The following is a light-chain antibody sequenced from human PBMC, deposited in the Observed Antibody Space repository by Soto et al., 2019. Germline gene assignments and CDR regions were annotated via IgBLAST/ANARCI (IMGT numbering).Light chain of an antibody. CDR3: QQYHNLPVT. J-gene: IGKJ4*01. Sequence: DIQMTQSPSSLSASVGDRVTITCQANEDIRKYFNWYQQKPGKAPKLLIYDASNLETGVPSRFRGSGPGTDFTLAITSLQPEDIATYYCQQYHNLPVTFGGGTKVEIK. CDR2: DAS. CDR1: EDIRKY. V-gene: IGKV1-33*01.